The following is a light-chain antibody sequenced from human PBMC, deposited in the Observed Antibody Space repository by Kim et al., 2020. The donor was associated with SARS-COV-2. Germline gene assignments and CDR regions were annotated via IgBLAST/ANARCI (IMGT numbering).Light chain of an antibody. Sequence: DIVLTQSPDSLAVSLGERATVNCKSSQNVLYSSNNHNYLAWYQHKPGQPPKLLIYWASTRESGVPDRFSGRGSGTDFTLTITSLQAEDVAVYYCQQYYNTPYTFGQGTKLEIK. CDR1: QNVLYSSNNHNY. CDR3: QQYYNTPYT. J-gene: IGKJ2*01. CDR2: WAS. V-gene: IGKV4-1*01.